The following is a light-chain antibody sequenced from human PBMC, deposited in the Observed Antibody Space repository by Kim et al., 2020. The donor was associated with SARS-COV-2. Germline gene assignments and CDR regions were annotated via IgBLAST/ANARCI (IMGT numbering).Light chain of an antibody. Sequence: DIQMTQSPSTLSASVGDRVTITCRASQDIGTWLAWYQQKPGKPPKLLIYRASSLETGVPSRFSGSGSGTGFTLTISSLQPDDFATYYCQHYSRFPYTFGQGTKLEIK. CDR3: QHYSRFPYT. CDR1: QDIGTW. V-gene: IGKV1-5*03. CDR2: RAS. J-gene: IGKJ2*01.